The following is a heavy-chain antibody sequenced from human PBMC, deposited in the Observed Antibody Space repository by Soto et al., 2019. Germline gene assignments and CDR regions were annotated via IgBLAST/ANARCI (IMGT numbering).Heavy chain of an antibody. CDR1: GYTLTSYG. J-gene: IGHJ2*01. V-gene: IGHV1-18*01. CDR3: ARDRYYYDSRPLNWYFDL. CDR2: ISAYNGNT. D-gene: IGHD3-22*01. Sequence: ASVKVSCKASGYTLTSYGVSWVRQAPGQGLEWMGWISAYNGNTNYAQKLQGRVTMTTDTSTSTAYMELNSLRAEDTAVYYCARDRYYYDSRPLNWYFDLWGRGTLVTVSS.